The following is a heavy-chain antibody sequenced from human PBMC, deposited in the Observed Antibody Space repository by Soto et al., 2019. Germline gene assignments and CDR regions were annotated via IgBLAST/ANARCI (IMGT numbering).Heavy chain of an antibody. CDR1: GYTFISYG. V-gene: IGHV1-18*04. D-gene: IGHD1-26*01. CDR2: ISAYNGNT. CDR3: ARDTWAYYYYGMDV. Sequence: GASVKVSCKASGYTFISYGISWVRQAPGQGLEWMGWISAYNGNTNYAQKVQGRVTMTTDTSTNTAYMELRSLRSDDTAVYYCARDTWAYYYYGMDVWGQGTKVTVSS. J-gene: IGHJ6*02.